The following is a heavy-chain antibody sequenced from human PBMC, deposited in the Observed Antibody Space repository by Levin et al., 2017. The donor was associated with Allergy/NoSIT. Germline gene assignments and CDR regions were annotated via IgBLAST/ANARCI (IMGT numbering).Heavy chain of an antibody. CDR2: ISAFGGST. CDR1: GLSFNSYA. CDR3: ATPSVGSDY. J-gene: IGHJ4*02. D-gene: IGHD6-13*01. V-gene: IGHV3-23*01. Sequence: GGSLRLSCAGSGLSFNSYAMSWVRQAPGKGLEWVSSISAFGGSTYYADSVKGRFTISRDNSRNTLYLQMNSLRAEDTAVYYCATPSVGSDYWGQGTLVTVSS.